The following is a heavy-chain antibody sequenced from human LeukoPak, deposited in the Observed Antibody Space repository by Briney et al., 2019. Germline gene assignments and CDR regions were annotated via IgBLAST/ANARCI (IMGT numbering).Heavy chain of an antibody. V-gene: IGHV1-18*01. CDR1: GYTFSSYG. CDR2: ISGYNGNT. CDR3: ARDPGFDY. J-gene: IGHJ4*02. Sequence: EASVKVSCKASGYTFSSYGISWVRQAPGQGLEWMGWISGYNGNTNFAQKFQGRVTMTTDTSTSTAYMELRSLRSDDTAVYYCARDPGFDYWGQGTLVTVSS.